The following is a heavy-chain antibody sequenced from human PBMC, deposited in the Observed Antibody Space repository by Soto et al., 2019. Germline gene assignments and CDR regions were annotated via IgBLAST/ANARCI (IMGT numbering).Heavy chain of an antibody. V-gene: IGHV3-20*04. CDR3: ARCSSTSCYIMASGDY. J-gene: IGHJ4*02. D-gene: IGHD2-2*02. Sequence: EVQLVESGGGVVRPGGSLRLSCAASGFTFDDYAMSWVRQAPGKGLEWVAGINWNGRSTTYADSLKGRFTISRDNAKNSLHLQINSLRAEDTALYFCARCSSTSCYIMASGDYWGQGTLVTVSS. CDR1: GFTFDDYA. CDR2: INWNGRST.